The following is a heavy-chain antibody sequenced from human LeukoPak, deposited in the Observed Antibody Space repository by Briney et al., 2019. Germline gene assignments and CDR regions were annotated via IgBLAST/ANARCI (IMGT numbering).Heavy chain of an antibody. CDR3: AKDILRTAFVQEGYGMDV. CDR2: ISWDGGST. V-gene: IGHV3-43*01. J-gene: IGHJ6*02. CDR1: GFTFDDYT. D-gene: IGHD2-15*01. Sequence: GGSLRLSRAASGFTFDDYTMHWVRQAPGKGLEWVSLISWDGGSTYYADSVKGRFTISRDNSKNSLYLQMNSLRTEDTALYYCAKDILRTAFVQEGYGMDVWGQGTTVTVSS.